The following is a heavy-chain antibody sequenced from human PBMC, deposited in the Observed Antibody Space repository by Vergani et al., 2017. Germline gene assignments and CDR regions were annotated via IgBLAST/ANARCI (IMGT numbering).Heavy chain of an antibody. D-gene: IGHD1-26*01. CDR1: GVTVSSNY. J-gene: IGHJ4*02. V-gene: IGHV3-7*01. Sequence: EVQLVESGGGLVQPGGSLRLSCAASGVTVSSNYMSWVRQAPGKGLEWVANIKQDGSEKYYVDSVKGRFTISRDNAKNSLYLQMNSLRAEDTAVYYCARDGAEGATATGSFDYWGQGTLVTVSS. CDR3: ARDGAEGATATGSFDY. CDR2: IKQDGSEK.